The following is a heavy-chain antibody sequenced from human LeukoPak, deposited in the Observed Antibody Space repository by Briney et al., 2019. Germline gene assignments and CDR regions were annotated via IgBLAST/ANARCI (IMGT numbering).Heavy chain of an antibody. CDR2: IYSGGST. V-gene: IGHV3-53*01. CDR1: GFTVSDYD. CDR3: ARVDY. J-gene: IGHJ4*02. Sequence: GGPLRLSCIVSGFTVSDYDMNWVRQAPGKGLEWVSVIYSGGSTYYADSVKGRFTISRDSSKNMLYLEMNNLRAEDTAVYYCARVDYWGQGTLVTVSS.